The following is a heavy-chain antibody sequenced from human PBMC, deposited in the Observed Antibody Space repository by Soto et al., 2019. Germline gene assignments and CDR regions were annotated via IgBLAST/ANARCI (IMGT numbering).Heavy chain of an antibody. V-gene: IGHV6-1*01. CDR1: GDSVSGNSAG. Sequence: SRTLSLTCVMTGDSVSGNSAGWSWVRQSPSRGLEWLGRTYYRSKWYYEYAVSVRGRITINPDTSKNQYSLQLNSVTPEDTAVYFCARGEQYSGRIFDYWGQGTLVTVSS. D-gene: IGHD1-26*01. CDR2: TYYRSKWYY. CDR3: ARGEQYSGRIFDY. J-gene: IGHJ4*01.